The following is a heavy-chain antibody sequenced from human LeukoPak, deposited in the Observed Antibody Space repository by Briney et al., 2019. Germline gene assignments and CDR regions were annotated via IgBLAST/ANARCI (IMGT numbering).Heavy chain of an antibody. CDR1: GYTFTGYY. D-gene: IGHD3/OR15-3a*01. J-gene: IGHJ4*02. CDR3: ARDPGDWAYYFDY. CDR2: INPNSGGT. V-gene: IGHV1-2*02. Sequence: ASVKLSCKASGYTFTGYYMHWVRQAPEGGRGRMGWINPNSGGTNYAQKFQGRVTMTRDTSISTAYMELSRLRSDDTAVYYCARDPGDWAYYFDYWGQGTLVTVSS.